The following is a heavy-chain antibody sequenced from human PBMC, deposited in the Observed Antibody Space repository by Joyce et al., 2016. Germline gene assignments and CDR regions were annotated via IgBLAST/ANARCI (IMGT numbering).Heavy chain of an antibody. CDR2: ISSNRNYI. CDR3: VRNSAPRASTYYGLDV. D-gene: IGHD5/OR15-5a*01. J-gene: IGHJ6*02. V-gene: IGHV3-21*01. Sequence: EVQLVESGGGLVRPGGSLRLSCAASGFTFSSYSRNWVRQARGKVLEWVAIISSNRNYIYYADSVKGRFTISRDNAKSSLFLQMDSLRAEDTAVYYCVRNSAPRASTYYGLDVWGQGTTVTVSS. CDR1: GFTFSSYS.